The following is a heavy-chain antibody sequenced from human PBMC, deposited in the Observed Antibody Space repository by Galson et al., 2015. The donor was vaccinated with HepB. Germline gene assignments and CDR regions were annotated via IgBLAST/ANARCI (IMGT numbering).Heavy chain of an antibody. CDR3: ATGGGDIVVVVAATPYYMDV. CDR1: GGTFSSYA. Sequence: SVKVSCKASGGTFSSYAISWVRQAPEQGLEWMGGIIPIFGTANYAQKFQGRVTITADESTSTAYMELSSLRSEDTAVYYCATGGGDIVVVVAATPYYMDVWGKGTTVTVSS. CDR2: IIPIFGTA. J-gene: IGHJ6*03. V-gene: IGHV1-69*13. D-gene: IGHD2-15*01.